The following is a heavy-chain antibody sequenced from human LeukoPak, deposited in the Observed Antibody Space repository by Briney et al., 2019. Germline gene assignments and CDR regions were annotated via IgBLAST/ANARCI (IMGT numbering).Heavy chain of an antibody. CDR2: IFYDGGA. V-gene: IGHV4-31*03. D-gene: IGHD3-3*01. CDR3: ARLTCSGSSCSGGGGFDV. Sequence: SETLSLTCSVSGDSMSSGGYLWTWIRQLPGGGLEWIGYIFYDGGAYYSPSLQSRLTILVDTSQKQFSLKMRSVTAADTAVYYCARLTCSGSSCSGGGGFDVWGQGTVVSVSS. J-gene: IGHJ3*01. CDR1: GDSMSSGGYL.